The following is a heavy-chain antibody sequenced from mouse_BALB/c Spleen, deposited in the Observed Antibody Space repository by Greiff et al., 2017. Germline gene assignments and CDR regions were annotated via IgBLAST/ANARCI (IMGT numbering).Heavy chain of an antibody. CDR1: GFDFSRYW. Sequence: GGGLVQPGGSLKLSCAASGFDFSRYWMSWVRQAPGKGLEWIGEINPDSSTINYTPSLKDKFIISRDNAKNTLYLQMSKVRSEDTALYYCARPDGSSPYYYAMDYWGQGTSVTVSS. J-gene: IGHJ4*01. V-gene: IGHV4-1*02. CDR3: ARPDGSSPYYYAMDY. D-gene: IGHD1-1*01. CDR2: INPDSSTI.